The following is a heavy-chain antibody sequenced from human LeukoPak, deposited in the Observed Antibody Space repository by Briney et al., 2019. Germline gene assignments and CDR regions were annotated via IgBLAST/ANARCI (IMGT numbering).Heavy chain of an antibody. V-gene: IGHV3-33*01. CDR3: ARDPPHYSSSWYYFDY. D-gene: IGHD6-13*01. CDR1: GFTFSNYG. J-gene: IGHJ4*02. CDR2: IWYDGSNK. Sequence: GGSLRLSCAASGFTFSNYGMHWVRQAPGKGLEWVAVIWYDGSNKYYADSVKGRFTISRDYSKNTLYLQMNSLRAEDTALYYCARDPPHYSSSWYYFDYWGQGTLVTVSS.